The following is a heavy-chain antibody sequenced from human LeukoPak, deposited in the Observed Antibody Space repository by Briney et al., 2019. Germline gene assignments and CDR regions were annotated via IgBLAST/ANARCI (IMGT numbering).Heavy chain of an antibody. D-gene: IGHD3-22*01. J-gene: IGHJ4*02. CDR2: INWNGGST. CDR3: ARAKYYYDSSGYCD. CDR1: GFTVSSNY. Sequence: GGSLRLSCAASGFTVSSNYMSWVRQAPGKGLEWVSGINWNGGSTGYADSAKGRFTISRDNAKNSLYLQMNSLRAEDTALYYCARAKYYYDSSGYCDWGQGTLVTVSS. V-gene: IGHV3-20*04.